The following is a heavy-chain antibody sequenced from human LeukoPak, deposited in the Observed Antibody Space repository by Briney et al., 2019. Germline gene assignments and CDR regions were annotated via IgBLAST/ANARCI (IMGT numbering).Heavy chain of an antibody. V-gene: IGHV4-38-2*02. CDR3: ARDRRWDYCFDY. J-gene: IGHJ4*02. D-gene: IGHD1-26*01. Sequence: SETLSITCAVSGYSISSAYYWGWIRQPPAKGLEWIGSIYPSGNTYYNPSLKSRVTISVDTSKNEFSLNLRSVTAADTAIYYCARDRRWDYCFDYWGQGTLVTVSS. CDR2: IYPSGNT. CDR1: GYSISSAYY.